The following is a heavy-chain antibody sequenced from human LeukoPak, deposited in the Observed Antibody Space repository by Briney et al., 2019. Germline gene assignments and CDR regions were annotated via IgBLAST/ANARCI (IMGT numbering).Heavy chain of an antibody. CDR3: ARGLYSSIWYDY. D-gene: IGHD6-13*01. V-gene: IGHV1-8*01. CDR1: GYTFTSYD. J-gene: IGHJ4*02. Sequence: RASVKVSCKSSGYTFTSYDINWVRQATGQGLEWMGWMNPNSGNTGYAQKFQGRVTMTRNTSISTAYMELSSLRSEDTAVYYCARGLYSSIWYDYWGQGTLVTVSS. CDR2: MNPNSGNT.